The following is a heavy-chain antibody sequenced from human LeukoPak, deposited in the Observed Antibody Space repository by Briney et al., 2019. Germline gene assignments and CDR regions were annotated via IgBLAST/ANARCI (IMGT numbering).Heavy chain of an antibody. V-gene: IGHV4-38-2*02. D-gene: IGHD6-19*01. Sequence: SETLSLTCTVSGYSISSGYYWGWIRQPPGKGLEWIGSIYHSGSTYYNPSLKSRVTISVDTSKNQFSLKLSSVTAADTAVYYCARSLRQWVPTHFDYWGQGTLVTVSS. J-gene: IGHJ4*02. CDR2: IYHSGST. CDR1: GYSISSGYY. CDR3: ARSLRQWVPTHFDY.